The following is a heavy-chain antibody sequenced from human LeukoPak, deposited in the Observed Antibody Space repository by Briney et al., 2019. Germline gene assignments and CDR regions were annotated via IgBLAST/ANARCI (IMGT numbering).Heavy chain of an antibody. CDR1: GFTFSSYW. D-gene: IGHD3-22*01. CDR2: INSDGSST. V-gene: IGHV3-74*01. Sequence: GGSLRLSCAASGFTFSSYWMHWVRQAPGKGLVWVSRINSDGSSTSYADSVKGRFTISRDNAKNTLYLQMNSLRAEDTAVYYCARSDSSGYCTEYYFDYWGQGTLVTVSS. J-gene: IGHJ4*02. CDR3: ARSDSSGYCTEYYFDY.